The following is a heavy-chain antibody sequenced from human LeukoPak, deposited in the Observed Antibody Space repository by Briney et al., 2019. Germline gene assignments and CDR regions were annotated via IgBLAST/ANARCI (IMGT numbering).Heavy chain of an antibody. Sequence: PGGSLRLACAASGFTFSSHWMHWVRQAPGKGLEWVSVIYSGGSTYYADSVKGRFTISRDNSKNTLYLQMNSLRAEDTAVYYCAGRSGSYYGYYYYYGMDVWGQGTTVTVSS. CDR3: AGRSGSYYGYYYYYGMDV. CDR2: IYSGGST. D-gene: IGHD1-26*01. V-gene: IGHV3-53*01. CDR1: GFTFSSHW. J-gene: IGHJ6*02.